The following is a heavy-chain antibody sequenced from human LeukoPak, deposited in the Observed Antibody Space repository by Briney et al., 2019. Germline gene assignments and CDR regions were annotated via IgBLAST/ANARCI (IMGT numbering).Heavy chain of an antibody. CDR1: GFSVSRYG. CDR3: ARDRPHYYDSSGYYPLDY. Sequence: GGSLSLSCAASGFSVSRYGMHWVRQAPGKGLEWVAVIWYDGSNKYYADSVKGRFTISRDNSKNTLYLQINSLRAEDTAVYHCARDRPHYYDSSGYYPLDYWGEGTLVTVS. D-gene: IGHD3-22*01. CDR2: IWYDGSNK. V-gene: IGHV3-33*01. J-gene: IGHJ4*02.